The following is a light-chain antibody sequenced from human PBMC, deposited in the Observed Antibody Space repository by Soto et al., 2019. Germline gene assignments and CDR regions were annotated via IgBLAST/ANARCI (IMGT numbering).Light chain of an antibody. CDR1: QGSSSW. CDR2: AAS. CDR3: QQANSFPHS. J-gene: IGKJ4*01. Sequence: DIQVTQSPSSVSASLGVRVTITSRASQGSSSWVAWYQQKPGKAPKLLIYAASSLQSGVPSRFSGSGSGTDITLTFSSLQPEDFAPYGRQQANSFPHSFTGGTREGIK. V-gene: IGKV1-12*01.